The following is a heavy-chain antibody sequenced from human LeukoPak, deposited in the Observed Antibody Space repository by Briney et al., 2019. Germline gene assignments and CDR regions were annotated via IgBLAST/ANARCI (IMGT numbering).Heavy chain of an antibody. D-gene: IGHD2-15*01. J-gene: IGHJ6*02. Sequence: GSLRLSCSASGFTFSSYAMHWIRQPPGKGLEWIGYIYYSGSTNYNPSLKSRVTISVDTSKNQFSLKLSSVTAADTAVYYCARDVSGPLDYGMDVWGRGTTVTVSS. CDR1: GFTFSSYA. CDR2: IYYSGST. CDR3: ARDVSGPLDYGMDV. V-gene: IGHV4-59*01.